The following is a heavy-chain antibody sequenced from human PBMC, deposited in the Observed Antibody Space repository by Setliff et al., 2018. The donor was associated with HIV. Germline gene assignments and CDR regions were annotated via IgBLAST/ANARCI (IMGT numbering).Heavy chain of an antibody. D-gene: IGHD6-19*01. Sequence: GASVKVSCKASGYTFKTYGMHWVRQAPGQSLEWMAWISAYNGDTNYAQKFQGRVTMTADTSTRTAYMELRSLRSDDTAVYYCVRYPRWSALIAVAGLDYWGQGTLVTVSS. V-gene: IGHV1-18*01. CDR1: GYTFKTYG. J-gene: IGHJ4*02. CDR3: VRYPRWSALIAVAGLDY. CDR2: ISAYNGDT.